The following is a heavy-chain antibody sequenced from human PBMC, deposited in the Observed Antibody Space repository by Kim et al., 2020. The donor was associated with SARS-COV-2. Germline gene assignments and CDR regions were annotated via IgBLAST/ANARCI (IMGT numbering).Heavy chain of an antibody. CDR2: IWYDGSNK. CDR3: AKTRPFSSSSEFDY. V-gene: IGHV3-33*06. Sequence: GSLRLSCAASGFTFSSYAMHWVRQAPGKGLEWVAVIWYDGSNKYYADSVKGRFTISRDNSKNTLYLQMNSLRAEDTAVYYCAKTRPFSSSSEFDYWGQGTLVTVSS. J-gene: IGHJ4*02. CDR1: GFTFSSYA. D-gene: IGHD6-6*01.